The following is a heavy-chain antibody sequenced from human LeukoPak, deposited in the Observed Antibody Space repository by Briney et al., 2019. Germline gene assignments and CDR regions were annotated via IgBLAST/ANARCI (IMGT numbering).Heavy chain of an antibody. V-gene: IGHV3-23*01. CDR3: AKWVSFDWFPIDY. Sequence: GGSLRLSCAASGFTFSSYAMGWVRQAPGKGLEWFSGISGSGGSTYYPDSVKGRFTISRDNSKNTLYLQMNSLRAEDTAVYYCAKWVSFDWFPIDYWGQGTLVSVSS. J-gene: IGHJ4*02. CDR2: ISGSGGST. CDR1: GFTFSSYA. D-gene: IGHD3-9*01.